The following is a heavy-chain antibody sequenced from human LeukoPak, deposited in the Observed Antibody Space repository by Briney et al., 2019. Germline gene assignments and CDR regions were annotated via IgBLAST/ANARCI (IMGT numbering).Heavy chain of an antibody. V-gene: IGHV1-8*02. CDR2: MNPNSGNT. D-gene: IGHD3-22*01. CDR1: GYTFTSYD. Sequence: ASVKVSCKASGYTFTSYDINWVRQATGQGLEWMGWMNPNSGNTGYAQKFQGRVTMTTDTSTSTAYMELRSLRSDDTAVYYCARDPAHGYDSSTTLDYWGQGTLVTVSS. CDR3: ARDPAHGYDSSTTLDY. J-gene: IGHJ4*02.